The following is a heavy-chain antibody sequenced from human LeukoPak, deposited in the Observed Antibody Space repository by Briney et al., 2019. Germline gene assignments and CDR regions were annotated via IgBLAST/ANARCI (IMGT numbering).Heavy chain of an antibody. D-gene: IGHD3-9*01. Sequence: GGSLRLSCAASGFTFSSYAMHWVRQAPGKGLVWVAVISYDGSNKYYADSVKGRFTISRDNSKNTLYLQMNSLRAEDTAVYYCARDGYRSLRYFDPHYFDYWGQGTLVTVSS. V-gene: IGHV3-30*04. CDR1: GFTFSSYA. CDR2: ISYDGSNK. J-gene: IGHJ4*02. CDR3: ARDGYRSLRYFDPHYFDY.